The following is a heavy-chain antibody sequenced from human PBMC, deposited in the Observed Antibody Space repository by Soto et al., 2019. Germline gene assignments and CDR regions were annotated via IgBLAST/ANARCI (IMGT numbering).Heavy chain of an antibody. D-gene: IGHD2-8*02. Sequence: NPSETLSLTCTVSGASITGSFFWSWIRQPAGKGLEGIGRLSLSGTTNYNPSLRSRVTMSADVSKNQFSLRLTSVTAADTALYYCARGMTPPGAPAWYYFDSWGQGTLVTVSS. CDR3: ARGMTPPGAPAWYYFDS. CDR1: GASITGSFF. J-gene: IGHJ4*02. CDR2: LSLSGTT. V-gene: IGHV4-4*07.